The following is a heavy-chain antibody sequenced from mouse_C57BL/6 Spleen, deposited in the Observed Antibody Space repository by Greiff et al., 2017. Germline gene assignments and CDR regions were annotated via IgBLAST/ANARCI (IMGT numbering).Heavy chain of an antibody. CDR3: ARPFITPRAY. CDR2: IHPNSGST. D-gene: IGHD1-2*01. CDR1: GYTFTRYW. J-gene: IGHJ3*01. Sequence: QVQLQQPGAELVKPGASVKLSCKASGYTFTRYWMHWVKQRPGQGLEWIGMIHPNSGSTNYNEKFKSKATLTVDQSSSTAYMQLSSLTSEDSAVYDCARPFITPRAYGGQGTLVTVSA. V-gene: IGHV1-64*01.